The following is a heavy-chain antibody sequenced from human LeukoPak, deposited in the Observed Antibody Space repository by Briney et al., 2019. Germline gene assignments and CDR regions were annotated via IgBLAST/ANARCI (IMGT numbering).Heavy chain of an antibody. CDR2: INIDWSGT. Sequence: PGGSLRLSCAASGFTFSSYWMHWVRHAPGKGLVWVSRINIDWSGTSYADSVKGRFTISRDNAKNTLYLQMNSLRGEDTAVYYCVRELHYDYYMDVWGKGTTVTVSS. CDR3: VRELHYDYYMDV. J-gene: IGHJ6*03. V-gene: IGHV3-74*01. CDR1: GFTFSSYW.